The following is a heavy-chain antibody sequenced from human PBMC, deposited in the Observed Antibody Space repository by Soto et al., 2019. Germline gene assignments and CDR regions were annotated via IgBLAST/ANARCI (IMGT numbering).Heavy chain of an antibody. CDR3: ASWYYYDSSGYYFWPHAFDI. Sequence: GASVKVSCKASGYTFTSYDINWVRQATGQGLEWMGWMNPNSGNTGYAQKFQGRVTMTRNTSISTAYMELSSLRSEDTAVYYCASWYYYDSSGYYFWPHAFDIWGQGTMVTVSS. D-gene: IGHD3-22*01. CDR1: GYTFTSYD. J-gene: IGHJ3*02. V-gene: IGHV1-8*01. CDR2: MNPNSGNT.